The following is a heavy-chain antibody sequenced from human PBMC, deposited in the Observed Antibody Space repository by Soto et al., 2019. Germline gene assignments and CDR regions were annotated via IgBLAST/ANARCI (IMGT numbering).Heavy chain of an antibody. CDR1: GFTFSNFG. CDR3: ARVHSSSYHYFDY. V-gene: IGHV3-33*01. Sequence: SLRLSCAASGFTFSNFGMHWVRQAPGKGLEWVAVIWYDGSYKYYADSVKGRFTISRDNSKNTLYLQMNSLRAEDTAVYCCARVHSSSYHYFDYRGQGTLVTVSS. D-gene: IGHD6-13*01. J-gene: IGHJ4*02. CDR2: IWYDGSYK.